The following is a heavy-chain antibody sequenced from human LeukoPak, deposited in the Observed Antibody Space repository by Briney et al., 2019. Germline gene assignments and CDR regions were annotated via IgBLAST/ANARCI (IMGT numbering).Heavy chain of an antibody. Sequence: GGSLRLSCAASGFTFSSYGMHWVRQAPGKGLEWVAFIRYDGSNKYYADSVKGRFTISRDNSKNTLYLQMNNLRAEDTAVYYCAKGGRSSGWYGAYWGQGTLVTVSS. J-gene: IGHJ4*02. V-gene: IGHV3-30*02. CDR1: GFTFSSYG. CDR2: IRYDGSNK. D-gene: IGHD6-19*01. CDR3: AKGGRSSGWYGAY.